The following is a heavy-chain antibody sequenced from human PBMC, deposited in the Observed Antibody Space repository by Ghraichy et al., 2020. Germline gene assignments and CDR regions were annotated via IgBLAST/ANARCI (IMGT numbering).Heavy chain of an antibody. CDR1: GYTFTGYY. J-gene: IGHJ4*02. CDR3: ARSTWYSSGWYVDY. Sequence: ASVKVSCKASGYTFTGYYMHWVRQAPGQGLEWMGWINPNSGGTNYAQKFQGRVTMTRDTSISTAYMELSRLRSDDTAVYYCARSTWYSSGWYVDYWGQGTLVTVSS. D-gene: IGHD6-19*01. V-gene: IGHV1-2*02. CDR2: INPNSGGT.